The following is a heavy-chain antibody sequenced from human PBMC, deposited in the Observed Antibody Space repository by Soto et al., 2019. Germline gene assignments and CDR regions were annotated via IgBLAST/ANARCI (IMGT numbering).Heavy chain of an antibody. Sequence: QVQLVQSGAEVKKPGSSVKVSCKASGGTFSSYTIIWMRQAPGQGFEYMGKITPMVGIANTAQKFQGRVTVTADKSTTTAYIELSSLRSEDTAVYFCASPMSTVTRDFRRWYSGMGVWGQGTTVSVSS. V-gene: IGHV1-69*02. CDR2: ITPMVGIA. J-gene: IGHJ6*02. CDR1: GGTFSSYT. CDR3: ASPMSTVTRDFRRWYSGMGV. D-gene: IGHD4-17*01.